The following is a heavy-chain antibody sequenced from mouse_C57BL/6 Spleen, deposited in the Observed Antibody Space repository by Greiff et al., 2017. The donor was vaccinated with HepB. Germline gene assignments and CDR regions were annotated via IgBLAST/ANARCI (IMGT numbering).Heavy chain of an antibody. D-gene: IGHD3-2*02. CDR1: GYTFTSYW. J-gene: IGHJ4*01. CDR3: ATQADDYYAMEY. Sequence: QVQLQQPGAELVKPGASVKLSCKASGYTFTSYWMQWVKQRPGQGLEWIGEIDPSDSYTNYNQKFKGKATLTVDTSSSTAYMQLSSLTSEDSAVYYCATQADDYYAMEYWGQGTAVTVSS. CDR2: IDPSDSYT. V-gene: IGHV1-50*01.